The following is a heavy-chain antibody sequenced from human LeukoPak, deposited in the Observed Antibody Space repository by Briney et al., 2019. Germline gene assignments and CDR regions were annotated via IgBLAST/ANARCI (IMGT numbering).Heavy chain of an antibody. J-gene: IGHJ4*02. Sequence: GGSLRLSCAASGFTFSNDWMNWVRQAPGKGLEWVGRIKSKTDGGTTDYAAPVKGRFTISRDDSKNTLYLQMNSLKTEDTAMYYCTTDLYYYDSSGYPDYWGQGTLVTVSS. V-gene: IGHV3-15*01. CDR2: IKSKTDGGTT. CDR3: TTDLYYYDSSGYPDY. CDR1: GFTFSNDW. D-gene: IGHD3-22*01.